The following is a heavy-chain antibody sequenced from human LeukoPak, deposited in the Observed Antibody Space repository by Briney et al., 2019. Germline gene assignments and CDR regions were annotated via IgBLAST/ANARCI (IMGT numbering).Heavy chain of an antibody. V-gene: IGHV3-64*01. Sequence: GGSLRLSCAASGFTFSSYAMHWVRQAPGKGLEYVSAISSNGGSTYYANSVKGRFTISRDNAKNSLYLQMNSLRDDDAAVYYCARDYSWNSLDYWGQGTLVTVFS. CDR1: GFTFSSYA. CDR3: ARDYSWNSLDY. J-gene: IGHJ4*02. CDR2: ISSNGGST. D-gene: IGHD1-1*01.